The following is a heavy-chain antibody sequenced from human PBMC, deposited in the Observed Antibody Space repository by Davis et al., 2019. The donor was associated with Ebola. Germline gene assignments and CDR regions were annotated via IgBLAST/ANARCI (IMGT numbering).Heavy chain of an antibody. J-gene: IGHJ3*02. Sequence: SETLSLTCTVPGGSISTYYWSWIRQPPGKGLEWIGYIYYSGSTNYNPSLKSRVTISVDTSKCQFSLNLSSVTAADTAVYYCARDVPVAGTRAFDIWGQGTMVTVSS. V-gene: IGHV4-59*01. CDR3: ARDVPVAGTRAFDI. CDR1: GGSISTYY. D-gene: IGHD6-19*01. CDR2: IYYSGST.